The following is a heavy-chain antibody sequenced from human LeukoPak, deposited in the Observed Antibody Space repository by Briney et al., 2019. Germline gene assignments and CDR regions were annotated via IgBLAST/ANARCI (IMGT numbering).Heavy chain of an antibody. CDR1: GGSISSYY. CDR3: ARGGPRSSGWYRF. D-gene: IGHD6-19*01. V-gene: IGHV4-59*01. Sequence: SETLSLTCTVSGGSISSYYWSWIRQPPGKGREWVGYIYYSGSTNYNPPLKSRVTISVDTSKNQFSLKLSSVTAADTAVYYCARGGPRSSGWYRFWGQGTLVTVSS. J-gene: IGHJ4*02. CDR2: IYYSGST.